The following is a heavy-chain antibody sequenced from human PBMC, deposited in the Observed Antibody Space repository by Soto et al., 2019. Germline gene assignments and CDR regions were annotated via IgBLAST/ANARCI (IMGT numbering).Heavy chain of an antibody. CDR2: VYHTGTT. V-gene: IGHV4-31*02. CDR3: ARALVTDYNSRDYHYYFAMDV. Sequence: SETLSLTCVVSGGPVSGDALYWSWIRHLPGKGLEWIANVYHTGTTYYNPSLKSRVSMSVDTSQNQFSLILASVTAADTAVYYCARALVTDYNSRDYHYYFAMDVWGQGTSVT. CDR1: GGPVSGDALY. D-gene: IGHD3-22*01. J-gene: IGHJ6*02.